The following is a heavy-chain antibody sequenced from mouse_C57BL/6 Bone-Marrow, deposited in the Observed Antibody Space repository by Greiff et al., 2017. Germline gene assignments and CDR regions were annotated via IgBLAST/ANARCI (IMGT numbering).Heavy chain of an antibody. D-gene: IGHD2-3*01. CDR3: AREGGLLRRYCDY. CDR2: INPYNGGT. CDR1: GYTFTDYY. J-gene: IGHJ2*01. Sequence: VQLQQSGPVLVKPGASVKMSCKASGYTFTDYYMNWVKQSHGQSLEWIGVINPYNGGTSYNQKFKGKATLTVDKSSSTAYMELNSLTSEDSAVYYCAREGGLLRRYCDYWGQGTTLTVSS. V-gene: IGHV1-19*01.